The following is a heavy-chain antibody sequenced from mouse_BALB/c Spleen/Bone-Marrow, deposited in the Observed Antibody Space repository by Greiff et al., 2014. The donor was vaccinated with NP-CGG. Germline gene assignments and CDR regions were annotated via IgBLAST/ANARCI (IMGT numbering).Heavy chain of an antibody. CDR1: GFNIKDTY. CDR3: ARVYPNAMDY. J-gene: IGHJ4*01. V-gene: IGHV14-3*02. D-gene: IGHD2-1*01. CDR2: IDPANGNT. Sequence: VQLKDSGAELVKPGASVKLSCTASGFNIKDTYMHWVKQRPEQGLEWIGRIDPANGNTKYDPKFQGKATITADTSSNTAYLQPSSLTSEDTAVYYCARVYPNAMDYWGQGTSVTVSS.